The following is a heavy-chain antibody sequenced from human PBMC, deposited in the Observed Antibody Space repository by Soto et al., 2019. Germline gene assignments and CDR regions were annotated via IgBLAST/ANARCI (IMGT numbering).Heavy chain of an antibody. Sequence: GESLKISCKGSGYSFTDYWIGWVRQMPGKGLEWMGVIYPPDSDTRYSPSFQGQVTISADKSVSTAYLQWSSLKASDTAMYYCARRIAVAGSFDSWGQGTLVTVSS. CDR1: GYSFTDYW. J-gene: IGHJ4*02. CDR2: IYPPDSDT. D-gene: IGHD6-19*01. V-gene: IGHV5-51*01. CDR3: ARRIAVAGSFDS.